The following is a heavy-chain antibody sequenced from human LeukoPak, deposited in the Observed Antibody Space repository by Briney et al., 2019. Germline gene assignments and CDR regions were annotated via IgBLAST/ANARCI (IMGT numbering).Heavy chain of an antibody. D-gene: IGHD4-17*01. CDR2: INSDGSST. CDR3: ARASGTTVTTYIFDY. Sequence: GGSLRLSCAASGFTFSSYWMHCFRQAPGKGLVSVSRINSDGSSTSYADSVKGQFTISRDNAKNTLYLQMSSLRAEDTAVYYCARASGTTVTTYIFDYWGQGILVTVSS. J-gene: IGHJ4*02. V-gene: IGHV3-74*01. CDR1: GFTFSSYW.